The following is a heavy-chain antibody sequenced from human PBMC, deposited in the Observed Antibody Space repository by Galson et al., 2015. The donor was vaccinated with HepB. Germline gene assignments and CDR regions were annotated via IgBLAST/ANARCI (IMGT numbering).Heavy chain of an antibody. V-gene: IGHV6-1*01. J-gene: IGHJ6*02. Sequence: CAISGDSVSANTAVWNWIRQSPSRGLEWLGRTYYRSKWQKDYAVSMKSRITISTDTSRNQVSLLLNSMSPEDTAVYYCAYGVDVWGQGTTVTVSS. CDR3: AYGVDV. CDR2: TYYRSKWQK. CDR1: GDSVSANTAV.